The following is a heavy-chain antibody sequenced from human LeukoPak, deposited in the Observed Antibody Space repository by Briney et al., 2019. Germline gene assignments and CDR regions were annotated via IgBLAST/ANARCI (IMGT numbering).Heavy chain of an antibody. CDR1: GFTFSSYG. J-gene: IGHJ5*02. D-gene: IGHD7-27*01. Sequence: PGGSLRLSCAASGFTFSSYGMHWVRQAPGKGLEWVSSISGRSSSIKYAESLRGRITISRDNTKNSLYLQMNTLRDEDTALYYCARDRQAWGWFDPWGQGTLVTVSS. CDR2: ISGRSSSI. V-gene: IGHV3-21*01. CDR3: ARDRQAWGWFDP.